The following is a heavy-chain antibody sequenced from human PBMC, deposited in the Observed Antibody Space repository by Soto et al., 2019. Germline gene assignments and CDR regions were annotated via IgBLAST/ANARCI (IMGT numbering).Heavy chain of an antibody. CDR3: ARGLDDFWSGYYMGPYYYYGMDV. CDR1: GFTFSSYA. J-gene: IGHJ6*02. D-gene: IGHD3-3*01. V-gene: IGHV3-30-3*01. Sequence: VGSLRLSCAASGFTFSSYAMHWVRQAPGKGLEWVAVISYDGSNKYYADSVKGRFTISRDNSKNTLYLQMNSLRAEDTAVYYCARGLDDFWSGYYMGPYYYYGMDVWGQGTTVTVSS. CDR2: ISYDGSNK.